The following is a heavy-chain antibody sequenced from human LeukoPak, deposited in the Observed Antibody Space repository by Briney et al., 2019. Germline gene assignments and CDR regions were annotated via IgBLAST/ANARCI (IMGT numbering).Heavy chain of an antibody. D-gene: IGHD3-10*01. V-gene: IGHV3-7*01. CDR2: IKQDGSEK. J-gene: IGHJ4*02. CDR1: GFTFSSYW. Sequence: QSGGSLRLSCAASGFTFSSYWMSWVRQAPGKGLEWVANIKQDGSEKNYVESVKDRFTISRDNAKNSLYLQTNSLRAEDTAVYYCARAGQEWFGELGFDQWGQGTLVIVSS. CDR3: ARAGQEWFGELGFDQ.